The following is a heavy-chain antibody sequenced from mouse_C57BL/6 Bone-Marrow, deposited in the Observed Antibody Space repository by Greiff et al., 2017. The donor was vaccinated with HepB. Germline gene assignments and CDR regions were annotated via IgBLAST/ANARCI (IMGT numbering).Heavy chain of an antibody. Sequence: QVQLQQSGTELVKPGASVKLSCKASGYTFTSYWMHWVKQRPGQGLEWIGNINPSNGGTNYNEKFKSKATLTVDKSSSTAYMQLSSLTSEDSAVYYCAGRALLLRFWYFDVWGTGTTVTVSS. CDR3: AGRALLLRFWYFDV. J-gene: IGHJ1*03. CDR1: GYTFTSYW. V-gene: IGHV1-53*01. D-gene: IGHD1-1*01. CDR2: INPSNGGT.